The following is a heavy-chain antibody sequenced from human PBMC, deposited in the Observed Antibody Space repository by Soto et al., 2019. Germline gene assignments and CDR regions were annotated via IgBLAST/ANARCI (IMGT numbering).Heavy chain of an antibody. CDR3: ARGGYYYDSSGYYLDY. CDR2: MNPNSGNT. J-gene: IGHJ4*02. CDR1: GYTFTSYD. Sequence: QVQLVQSGAEVKKPGASVKVSCKASGYTFTSYDINWVRQATGQGLEWMGWMNPNSGNTGYAQKLQGRVTMTRNTSISTAYMELSSLRSEDTAVYYCARGGYYYDSSGYYLDYWGQGTLVTVSS. D-gene: IGHD3-22*01. V-gene: IGHV1-8*01.